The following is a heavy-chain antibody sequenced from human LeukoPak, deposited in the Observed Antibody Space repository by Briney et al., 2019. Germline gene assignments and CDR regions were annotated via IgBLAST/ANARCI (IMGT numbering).Heavy chain of an antibody. Sequence: GASVKVSCKASGYRFTNLGITWVRQAPGQGLEWMGWTTPYDDNPEYGKKFQGRVTMTTDTSTDTAYLEVSSLRPDDTAVYYCAKVDPPIIAGARGDAFEIWGQGTLVTVSS. D-gene: IGHD1-26*01. CDR2: TTPYDDNP. CDR3: AKVDPPIIAGARGDAFEI. CDR1: GYRFTNLG. V-gene: IGHV1-18*01. J-gene: IGHJ3*02.